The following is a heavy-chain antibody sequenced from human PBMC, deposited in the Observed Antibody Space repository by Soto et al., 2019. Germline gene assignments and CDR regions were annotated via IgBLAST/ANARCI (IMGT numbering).Heavy chain of an antibody. CDR2: IIPIFGTA. CDR1: GGPFSSYA. Sequence: QVQLVQSGAEVKKPGSSVKVSCKASGGPFSSYAISWVRQAPGQGLEWMGGIIPIFGTANYAQKFQGRVTITADESTSTAYMELSSLRSEDTAVYYCARDLRRGVSSVKEKGSGSYGYWGQGTLVTVSS. J-gene: IGHJ4*02. CDR3: ARDLRRGVSSVKEKGSGSYGY. D-gene: IGHD3-10*01. V-gene: IGHV1-69*01.